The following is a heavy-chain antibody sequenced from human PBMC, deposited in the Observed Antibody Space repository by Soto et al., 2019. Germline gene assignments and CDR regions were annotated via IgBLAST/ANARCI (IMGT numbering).Heavy chain of an antibody. CDR1: GGSVSNYY. CDR2: LYNSGNT. CDR3: VRDGSDSYGLDV. J-gene: IGHJ6*02. V-gene: IGHV4-4*07. D-gene: IGHD6-25*01. Sequence: KTSETLSLTCTVSGGSVSNYYWSWVRQPAGKGLEWIGRLYNSGNTNYNPSLKSRVIMSAETSKNQFSLKLTSVTAADTAVYYCVRDGSDSYGLDVWGQGTTVTVYS.